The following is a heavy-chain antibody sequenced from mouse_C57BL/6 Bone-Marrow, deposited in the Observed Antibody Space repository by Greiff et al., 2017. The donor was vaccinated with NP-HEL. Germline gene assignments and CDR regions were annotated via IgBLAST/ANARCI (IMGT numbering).Heavy chain of an antibody. D-gene: IGHD1-1*01. CDR1: GFSLTSYA. J-gene: IGHJ2*01. CDR3: ARNPPYYDGSIYYLDY. Sequence: VQGVESGPGLVAPSQSLSITCTVSGFSLTSYAISWVRQPPGKGLAWLGVIWTGGGTNSNSALKSRLSISKDKSKSQVCLKMNSLQTDDTARYYCARNPPYYDGSIYYLDYWGQGTTLTVSS. CDR2: IWTGGGT. V-gene: IGHV2-9-1*01.